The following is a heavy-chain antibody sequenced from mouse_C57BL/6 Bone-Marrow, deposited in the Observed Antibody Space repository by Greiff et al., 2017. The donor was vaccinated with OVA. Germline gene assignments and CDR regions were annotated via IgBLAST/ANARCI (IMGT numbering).Heavy chain of an antibody. CDR3: ARPAGGNGGGCAF. CDR1: GYTFTSYG. Sequence: VQLQQSGAELARPGASVKLSCKASGYTFTSYGISWVKQRTGQGLEWIGEIYPGSGNTYYNDKFKGKATLTADKSSSTAYMELRSLTSEDSAVYFSARPAGGNGGGCAFGGRGTVVTVTA. J-gene: IGHJ3*01. CDR2: IYPGSGNT. D-gene: IGHD2-1*01. V-gene: IGHV1-81*01.